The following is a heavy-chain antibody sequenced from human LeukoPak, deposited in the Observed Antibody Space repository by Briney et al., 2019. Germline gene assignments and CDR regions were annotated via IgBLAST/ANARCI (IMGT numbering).Heavy chain of an antibody. D-gene: IGHD1-26*01. Sequence: GASVKVSCTASGGTFSSYAISWVRQAPGQGLEWMGGIIPIFGTANYAQDFLGRVTITADESTSTAYMELSSLRSEDTAVYYCATEWADAFDIWGQGTMVTVSS. CDR2: IIPIFGTA. CDR3: ATEWADAFDI. J-gene: IGHJ3*02. CDR1: GGTFSSYA. V-gene: IGHV1-69*01.